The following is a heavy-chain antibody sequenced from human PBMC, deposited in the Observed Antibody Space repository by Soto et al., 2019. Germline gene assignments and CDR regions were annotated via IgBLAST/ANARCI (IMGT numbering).Heavy chain of an antibody. J-gene: IGHJ4*02. Sequence: SLKVSCKASGGTFSSYTISWVRQAPGQGLEWMGRIIPILGIANYAQKFQGRVTITADKSTSTAYMELSSLRSEDTAVYYCARDPGGYDYYFDYWGQGTLVTVSS. CDR2: IIPILGIA. CDR3: ARDPGGYDYYFDY. D-gene: IGHD5-12*01. CDR1: GGTFSSYT. V-gene: IGHV1-69*04.